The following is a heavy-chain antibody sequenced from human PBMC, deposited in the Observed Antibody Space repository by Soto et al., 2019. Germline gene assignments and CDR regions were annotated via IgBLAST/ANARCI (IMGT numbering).Heavy chain of an antibody. J-gene: IGHJ5*02. V-gene: IGHV5-10-1*01. D-gene: IGHD3-10*01. Sequence: GESLKISCQGSGYSFTSYWISWVRQMPGKGLEWMGRIDPSDSYTNYSPSFQGHVTISADKSISTAYLQWSSLKASDTAMYYCARHGSGSYYRYNWFDPWGQGTLVTVSS. CDR2: IDPSDSYT. CDR1: GYSFTSYW. CDR3: ARHGSGSYYRYNWFDP.